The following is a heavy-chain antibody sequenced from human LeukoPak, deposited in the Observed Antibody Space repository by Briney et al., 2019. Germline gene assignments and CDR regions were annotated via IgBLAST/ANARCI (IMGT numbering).Heavy chain of an antibody. CDR2: IDDSGVIR. D-gene: IGHD3-22*01. V-gene: IGHV3-23*01. Sequence: GGSLRLSCAASGFTLKTHAMSWVRQAPGKGLEWVSRIDDSGVIRSYADSVKGRFTISRDNSKMTLTLQMNSLRAEDTAVYYCAKRLKRNYYYHYAMDVWGQGTTVTVSS. CDR1: GFTLKTHA. J-gene: IGHJ6*02. CDR3: AKRLKRNYYYHYAMDV.